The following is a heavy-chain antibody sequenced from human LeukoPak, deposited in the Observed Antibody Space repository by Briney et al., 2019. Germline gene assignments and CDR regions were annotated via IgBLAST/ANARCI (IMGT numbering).Heavy chain of an antibody. CDR3: ANPMRGVAGSFDI. CDR2: IYYSGST. CDR1: GGSISSYY. V-gene: IGHV4-39*01. Sequence: MASETLSLTCTVSGGSISSYYWGWIRQPPGKGLEWIGSIYYSGSTYYNPSLKSRVTISVDTSKNQFSLKLSSVTAADTVVYYCANPMRGVAGSFDIWGQGTMVTVSP. J-gene: IGHJ3*02. D-gene: IGHD6-19*01.